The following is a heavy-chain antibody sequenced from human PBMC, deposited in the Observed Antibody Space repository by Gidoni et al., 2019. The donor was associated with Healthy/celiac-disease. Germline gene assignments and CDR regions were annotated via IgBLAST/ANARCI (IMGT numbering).Heavy chain of an antibody. CDR3: ARVKQLVRNFRNWFDP. CDR1: GGSFSGYY. Sequence: QVQLQQWGAGLLKPSETLSLTCAVYGGSFSGYYWSWIRQPPGKGLEWIGEINHSGSTNYNPSLKSRVTISVDTPKNQFSLKLSSVTAADTAVYYCARVKQLVRNFRNWFDPWGQGTLVTVSS. D-gene: IGHD6-13*01. J-gene: IGHJ5*02. CDR2: INHSGST. V-gene: IGHV4-34*01.